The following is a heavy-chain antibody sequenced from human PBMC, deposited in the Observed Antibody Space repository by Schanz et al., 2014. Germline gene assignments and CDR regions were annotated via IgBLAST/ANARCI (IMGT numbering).Heavy chain of an antibody. Sequence: QVQLQESGPGLVKPSQTLSLTCAVSGGSISSGGYSWSWIRQPPGKGLEWIGYIFFRGSTYYNPSLKIRVTISIDTSKTQFSLRLPSVTAADTAVYYCYGMDVWGQGTTVTVSS. CDR2: IFFRGST. J-gene: IGHJ6*02. V-gene: IGHV4-30-4*07. CDR1: GGSISSGGYS. CDR3: YGMDV.